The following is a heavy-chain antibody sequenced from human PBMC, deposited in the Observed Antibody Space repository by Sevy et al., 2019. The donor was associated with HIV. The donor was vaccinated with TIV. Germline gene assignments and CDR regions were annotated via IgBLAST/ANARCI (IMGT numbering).Heavy chain of an antibody. D-gene: IGHD3-22*01. CDR1: GFTFSSYW. CDR2: INSDGSST. Sequence: GGSLRLSCAASGFTFSSYWMHWVRQAPGKGLVWVSRINSDGSSTSYADSVKGRFTISRDNAKNTLYLQMNSLRAEDTAVYYCAKDRFRNYYESSGYSIFDYWGQGTLVTVSS. V-gene: IGHV3-74*01. J-gene: IGHJ4*02. CDR3: AKDRFRNYYESSGYSIFDY.